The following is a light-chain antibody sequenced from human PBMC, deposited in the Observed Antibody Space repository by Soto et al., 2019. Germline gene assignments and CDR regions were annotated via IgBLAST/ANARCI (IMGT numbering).Light chain of an antibody. V-gene: IGLV1-51*02. CDR3: GTWDSSLSAYV. CDR1: SSHLGDNY. Sequence: SVLPQPPPLSAAPGQKVTISCSGSSSHLGDNYVSWCQPLPGTAPKPLIYANNKPPSGIPARFPGSHTGTSAPLGIPGLQTGDEADYYCGTWDSSLSAYVFGTGTKVTVL. CDR2: ANN. J-gene: IGLJ1*01.